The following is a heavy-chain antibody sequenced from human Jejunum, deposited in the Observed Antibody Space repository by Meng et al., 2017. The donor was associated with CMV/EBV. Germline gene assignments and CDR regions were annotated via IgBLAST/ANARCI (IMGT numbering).Heavy chain of an antibody. V-gene: IGHV3-72*01. CDR3: GRDSMKGGGFDC. J-gene: IGHJ4*02. Sequence: SGFTFSDHHMDWVRQAPGKGLEWAGRIKNKADNYVTEYAASVRGRFTISRDVPRNSLYLQMNSLKSEDTALYYCGRDSMKGGGFDCWGQGILVTVSS. CDR1: GFTFSDHH. D-gene: IGHD3-10*01. CDR2: IKNKADNYVT.